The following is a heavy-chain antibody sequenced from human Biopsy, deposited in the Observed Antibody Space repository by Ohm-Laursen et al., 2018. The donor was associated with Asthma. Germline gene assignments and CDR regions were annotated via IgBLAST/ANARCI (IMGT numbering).Heavy chain of an antibody. Sequence: SLRLSCAASGFTVSTNGMSWVRQPPGKGLEWVSVIYSDGGTYYADSVQGRVTISRDNSKNTLSLQMNSLRAEDTAVYYCARAYGGSFFSGAFDIWGQGTMVTVSS. CDR3: ARAYGGSFFSGAFDI. J-gene: IGHJ3*02. V-gene: IGHV3-53*01. D-gene: IGHD4-23*01. CDR2: IYSDGGT. CDR1: GFTVSTNG.